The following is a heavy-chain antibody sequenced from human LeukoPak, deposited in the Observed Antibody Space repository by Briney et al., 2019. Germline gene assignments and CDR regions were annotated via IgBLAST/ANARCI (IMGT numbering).Heavy chain of an antibody. J-gene: IGHJ4*02. Sequence: ASVKVSCKASGYTFTSYAMHWVRQAPGQRLEWMGWINAGNGNTKYSQEFQGRVTITRDTSASTAYMELSSLRSEDMAVYYCARSCIYCSGGSCYDYWGQGTLVAVSS. CDR1: GYTFTSYA. CDR2: INAGNGNT. V-gene: IGHV1-3*03. D-gene: IGHD2-15*01. CDR3: ARSCIYCSGGSCYDY.